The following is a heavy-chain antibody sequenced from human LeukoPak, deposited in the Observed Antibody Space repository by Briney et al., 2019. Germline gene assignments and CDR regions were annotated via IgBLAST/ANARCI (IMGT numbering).Heavy chain of an antibody. D-gene: IGHD4-17*01. Sequence: GGSLRLSCAASGFTFRTYWMSWVRQAPGKGLEWVSAISGSGGSTYYADSVKGRFTISRDNSKNTLYLQMNSLRAEDTAVYYCAKALVTTVRSAYYFDYWGQGTLVTVSS. CDR2: ISGSGGST. V-gene: IGHV3-23*01. J-gene: IGHJ4*02. CDR1: GFTFRTYW. CDR3: AKALVTTVRSAYYFDY.